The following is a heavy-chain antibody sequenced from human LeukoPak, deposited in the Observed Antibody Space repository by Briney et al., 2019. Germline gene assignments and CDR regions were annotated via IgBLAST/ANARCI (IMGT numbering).Heavy chain of an antibody. V-gene: IGHV3-7*03. D-gene: IGHD3-9*01. CDR2: VNRDGNEK. J-gene: IGHJ3*02. Sequence: GGSLRLSCVASGFTFNRYWMIWVRQAPGKGLEWVANVNRDGNEKNYVDSVEGRFTISRDNAKNSLYLQMNSLRNEDTAVYYCVRDDGNRTGSTYFDAFDIWGRGTLVSVSS. CDR1: GFTFNRYW. CDR3: VRDDGNRTGSTYFDAFDI.